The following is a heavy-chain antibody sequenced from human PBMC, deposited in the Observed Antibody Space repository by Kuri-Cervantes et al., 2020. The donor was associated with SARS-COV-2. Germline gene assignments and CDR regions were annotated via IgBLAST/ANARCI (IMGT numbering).Heavy chain of an antibody. CDR3: ARQGWELFQWSNDFDY. Sequence: GGSLRLSCKGCGYRFTSYWISWVRQTPGKGLEWMGSIDPSDSYTNYSPSFQGHVTISADKSISTAYLQWSSLKASDTAMYYCARQGWELFQWSNDFDYWGQGTLVTVSS. CDR1: GYRFTSYW. CDR2: IDPSDSYT. V-gene: IGHV5-10-1*01. D-gene: IGHD1-26*01. J-gene: IGHJ4*02.